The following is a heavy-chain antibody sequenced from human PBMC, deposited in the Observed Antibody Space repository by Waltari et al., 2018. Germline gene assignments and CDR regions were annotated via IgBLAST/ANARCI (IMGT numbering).Heavy chain of an antibody. CDR3: ARGDLHYGSSGFFY. D-gene: IGHD3-22*01. J-gene: IGHJ4*02. Sequence: QVQLHQWGAGLLKPSETLSLTCGVSGGSFNDYYWTWIRQPPGKGLEWIGEIHPSGTTDYNPALNRRLTMAVDTSRKQISLKMSSVTAADTAVYYCARGDLHYGSSGFFYWGQGALVTVSS. CDR2: IHPSGTT. CDR1: GGSFNDYY. V-gene: IGHV4-34*01.